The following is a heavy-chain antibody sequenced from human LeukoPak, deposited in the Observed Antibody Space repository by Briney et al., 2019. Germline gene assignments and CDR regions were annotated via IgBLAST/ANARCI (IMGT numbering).Heavy chain of an antibody. V-gene: IGHV3-23*01. CDR1: GFPFIEYS. Sequence: GGSLRLSCTASGFPFIEYSMNWVRQAPGKGLEWVSAITNSGDGTYYADSVKGRFTISRDNSKNALYLQMNSLRAEDTAVYYCAIDRAHILSWGQGTLVTVSS. J-gene: IGHJ5*02. D-gene: IGHD2-21*01. CDR2: ITNSGDGT. CDR3: AIDRAHILS.